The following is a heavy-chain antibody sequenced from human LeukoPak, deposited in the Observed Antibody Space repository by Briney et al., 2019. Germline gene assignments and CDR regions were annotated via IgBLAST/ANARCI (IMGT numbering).Heavy chain of an antibody. D-gene: IGHD6-6*01. V-gene: IGHV3-7*01. Sequence: PGRSLRLSCAASGFIFSSYWMSWVRQAPGKGREWVANIKQDGSEKYYVDSVKGRFTISRDNAKNSLYLQMNSLRAEDTAVYYCARDFEYKDAFDIWGQGTMVTVSS. CDR2: IKQDGSEK. CDR1: GFIFSSYW. J-gene: IGHJ3*02. CDR3: ARDFEYKDAFDI.